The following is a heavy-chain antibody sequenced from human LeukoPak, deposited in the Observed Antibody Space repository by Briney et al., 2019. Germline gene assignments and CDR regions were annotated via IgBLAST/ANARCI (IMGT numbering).Heavy chain of an antibody. CDR1: GYTFTSYY. Sequence: ASVKVSCKASGYTFTSYYMHWVRQAPGQGLEWMGLINPSGGSTSYAQKFQGRVTMTRDTSTSTVYMELSSLRSEDTAVYYCARGAYYDSSGYSDFDYWGQGALVTVSS. D-gene: IGHD3-22*01. CDR3: ARGAYYDSSGYSDFDY. V-gene: IGHV1-46*01. CDR2: INPSGGST. J-gene: IGHJ4*02.